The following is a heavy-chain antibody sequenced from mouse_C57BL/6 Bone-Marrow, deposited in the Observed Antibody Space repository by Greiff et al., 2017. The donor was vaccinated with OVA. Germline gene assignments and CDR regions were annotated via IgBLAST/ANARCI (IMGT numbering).Heavy chain of an antibody. J-gene: IGHJ2*01. V-gene: IGHV5-16*01. CDR2: INYDGSST. D-gene: IGHD4-1*01. Sequence: EVQVVESEGGLVQPGSSMKLSCTASGFTFSDYYMAWVRQVPEKGLEWVANINYDGSSTYYLDSLKSRFIISRDNAKNILYLQMSSLKSEDTATYYCAREGITGTDLDYWGQGTTLTVSS. CDR1: GFTFSDYY. CDR3: AREGITGTDLDY.